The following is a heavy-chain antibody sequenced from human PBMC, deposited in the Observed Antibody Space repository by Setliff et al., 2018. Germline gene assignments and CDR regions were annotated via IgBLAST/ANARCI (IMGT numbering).Heavy chain of an antibody. J-gene: IGHJ6*03. CDR1: GDSISSRRNY. CDR3: ARMSGFQYIDV. V-gene: IGHV4-61*09. Sequence: SETLSLTRTVSGDSISSRRNYWGWFRQPAGKELEWIGQIYTSWSTNYNPSLKSRVTISLDTSKNQFSLSLTSVTAEDTAVYYCARMSGFQYIDVWDKGTTVTVSS. D-gene: IGHD3-3*01. CDR2: IYTSWST.